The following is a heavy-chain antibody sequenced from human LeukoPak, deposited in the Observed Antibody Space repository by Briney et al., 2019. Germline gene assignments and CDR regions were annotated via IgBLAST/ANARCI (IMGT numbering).Heavy chain of an antibody. V-gene: IGHV6-1*01. CDR1: GDSVSRDSIA. J-gene: IGHJ4*02. CDR2: TYYRSKWYN. CDR3: ARGLGWPYFDF. Sequence: SQTLSLTCDISGDSVSRDSIAWNWIRQSPSRGLEWLGRTYYRSKWYNDYAVSVKSRITINPDTSKNQFSLHLNSVTPEDTAVYYCARGLGWPYFDFWGQGTLVTVSS. D-gene: IGHD5-24*01.